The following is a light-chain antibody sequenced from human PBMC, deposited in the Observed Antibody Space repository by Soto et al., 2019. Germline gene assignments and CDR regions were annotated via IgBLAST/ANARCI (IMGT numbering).Light chain of an antibody. CDR3: MQAVQTPRT. CDR2: LGS. J-gene: IGKJ1*01. Sequence: DIVMTQSPLSLPVTPGEPASISCTSSQSLLHSNGYNYLDWYLQKPGQSPQLLIYLGSNRASGVPDRFSGRRSGTDFTLKISRVKAEDVGVYYCMQAVQTPRTCGQGTKVEIK. CDR1: QSLLHSNGYNY. V-gene: IGKV2-28*01.